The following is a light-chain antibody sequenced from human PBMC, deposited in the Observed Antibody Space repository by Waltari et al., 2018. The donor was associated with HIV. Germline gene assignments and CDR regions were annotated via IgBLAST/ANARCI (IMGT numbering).Light chain of an antibody. CDR1: SSDIGPKS. CDR2: DNN. V-gene: IGLV1-51*01. J-gene: IGLJ2*01. CDR3: GTWDGSLSGVV. Sequence: QSVLTQPPSVSAAPGQKVTMSCSGTSSDIGPKSVSWYQHVPGMTPKLLIYDNNKRPSGIPDRFSGSKSGTSATLGITGLQTGDEADYYCGTWDGSLSGVVFGGGTKLTVL.